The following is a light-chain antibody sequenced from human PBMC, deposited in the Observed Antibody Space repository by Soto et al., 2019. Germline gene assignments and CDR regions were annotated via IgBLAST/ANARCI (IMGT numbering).Light chain of an antibody. J-gene: IGKJ3*01. CDR2: APS. Sequence: EIVLTQSPGTLSFSPEARATLSCRATQSLSSRYFARYQQKPRQAPRLVIYAPSYKSSGIQDRFSGSGSGTDFTLTISRLELEDLGVYHCQRYVTTPFTFGPGTEVVIK. CDR3: QRYVTTPFT. CDR1: QSLSSRY. V-gene: IGKV3-20*01.